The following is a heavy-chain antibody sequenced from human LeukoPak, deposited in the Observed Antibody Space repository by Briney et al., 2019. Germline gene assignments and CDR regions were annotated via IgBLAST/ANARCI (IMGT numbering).Heavy chain of an antibody. CDR2: ISSSSSSHT. Sequence: GGSLRLSCAASGFPFSGYEMNWVRQAPGKGLEWVSYISSSSSSHTDYADSVKGRFTISRDNTKNSLHLQMNSLRAEDTAVYYCARDQRHPYYYYSYGMDVWGQGTTVTVSS. V-gene: IGHV3-48*03. CDR1: GFPFSGYE. D-gene: IGHD6-25*01. J-gene: IGHJ6*02. CDR3: ARDQRHPYYYYSYGMDV.